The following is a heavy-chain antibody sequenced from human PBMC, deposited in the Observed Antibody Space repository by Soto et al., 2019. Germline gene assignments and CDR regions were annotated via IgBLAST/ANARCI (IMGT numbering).Heavy chain of an antibody. J-gene: IGHJ3*02. Sequence: EVQLLESGGGLVQPGGSLRLSCAASGFTFSSYAMSWVRQAPGKGLEWVSAISGSGGSTYYADSVKGRFTISRDNSKNTLDLQMNSLRAEDTAVYYCAAPSFYSGYDYGAFDIWGQGTMVTVSS. CDR1: GFTFSSYA. CDR2: ISGSGGST. CDR3: AAPSFYSGYDYGAFDI. D-gene: IGHD5-12*01. V-gene: IGHV3-23*01.